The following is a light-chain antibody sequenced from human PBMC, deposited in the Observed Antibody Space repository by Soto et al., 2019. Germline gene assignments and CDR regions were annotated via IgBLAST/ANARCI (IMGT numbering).Light chain of an antibody. CDR2: GAS. CDR1: QRVSDN. V-gene: IGKV3-15*01. J-gene: IGKJ1*01. Sequence: EIVMTQSPATLSVSPGEGATLSCRASQRVSDNLAWYQQKPGQAPRLLISGASTRATGIPARFSGSGSGTEFTLTISSLQSEDFAVYYCQQYNQWPRTFGQGTKVDIK. CDR3: QQYNQWPRT.